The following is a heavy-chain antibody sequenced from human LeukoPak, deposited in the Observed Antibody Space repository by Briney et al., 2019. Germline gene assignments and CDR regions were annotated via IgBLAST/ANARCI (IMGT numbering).Heavy chain of an antibody. CDR2: IYYSGST. D-gene: IGHD2-2*01. J-gene: IGHJ4*02. CDR1: GGSISSYY. CDR3: ARGYCSSTSCYPDY. Sequence: PSETLSLTCTVSGGSISSYYWSWIRQPPGEGLVWIGYIYYSGSTNYNPSLKSRVTISVDTSKTQFSLKLSSVTAADTAVYYCARGYCSSTSCYPDYWGQGTLVTVSS. V-gene: IGHV4-59*13.